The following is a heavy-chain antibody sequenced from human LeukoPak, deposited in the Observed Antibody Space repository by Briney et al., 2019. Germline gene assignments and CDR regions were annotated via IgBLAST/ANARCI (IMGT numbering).Heavy chain of an antibody. CDR2: ISYDGSNK. CDR3: AKDPFGVRSYYYYYYGMDV. J-gene: IGHJ6*02. V-gene: IGHV3-30*18. Sequence: GRSLRLSCAASGFTFSSYGMHWVRQAPGKGLEWVAVISYDGSNKYYADSVKGRFTISRDNSENTLYLQMNSLRAEDTAVYYCAKDPFGVRSYYYYYYGMDVWGQGTTVTVSS. CDR1: GFTFSSYG. D-gene: IGHD3-3*01.